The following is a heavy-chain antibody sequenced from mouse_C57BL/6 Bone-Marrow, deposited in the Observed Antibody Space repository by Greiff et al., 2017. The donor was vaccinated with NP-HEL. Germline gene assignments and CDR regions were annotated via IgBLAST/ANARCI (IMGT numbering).Heavy chain of an antibody. CDR2: IYPGSGNT. CDR1: GYTFTDYY. V-gene: IGHV1-76*01. Sequence: VQLQQSGAELVRPGASVKLSCKASGYTFTDYYINWVKQRPGQGLEWIARIYPGSGNTYYNEKFKGKATLTAEKSSSTAYMQLSSLTSEDSAVYFCARSNWDLYYAMDYWGQGTSVTVSS. J-gene: IGHJ4*01. D-gene: IGHD4-1*01. CDR3: ARSNWDLYYAMDY.